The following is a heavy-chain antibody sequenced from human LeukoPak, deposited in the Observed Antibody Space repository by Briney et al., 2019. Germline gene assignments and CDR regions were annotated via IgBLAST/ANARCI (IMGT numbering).Heavy chain of an antibody. Sequence: TSETLSLTCTVSGGSISSYYWTWIRQPPGKGLDWIGYIYYSGSTNYNPSLKSRVSISVDTSKNQFSLKLSSVTAADTAVYYCAYTAFGAFDIWGQGTMVTVSS. CDR2: IYYSGST. D-gene: IGHD5-18*01. V-gene: IGHV4-59*01. J-gene: IGHJ3*02. CDR3: AYTAFGAFDI. CDR1: GGSISSYY.